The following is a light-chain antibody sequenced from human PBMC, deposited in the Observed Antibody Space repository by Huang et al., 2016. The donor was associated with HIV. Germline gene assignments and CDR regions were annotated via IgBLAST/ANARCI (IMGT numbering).Light chain of an antibody. V-gene: IGKV3-15*01. CDR3: QQYNNWPPVT. CDR1: ESVGRT. CDR2: CAS. Sequence: EALMTQSPATLSVSPGERVTLSCRASESVGRTVAWYQQKSGQAPRLLIYCASTRATGVPPRFCGRGSGTEFTLSISSLQSEDFAVYYCQQYNNWPPVTFGQGTRLEIK. J-gene: IGKJ5*01.